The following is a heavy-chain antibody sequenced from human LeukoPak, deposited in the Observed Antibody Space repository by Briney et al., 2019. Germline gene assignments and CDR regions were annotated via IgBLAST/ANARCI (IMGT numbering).Heavy chain of an antibody. CDR3: AKGYYDSSGYYDY. D-gene: IGHD3-22*01. J-gene: IGHJ4*02. V-gene: IGHV3-23*01. Sequence: GGSLRLSCAASGFTFSSYAMSWVRQAPGKGLEWDSAISGSGGSTYYADSVKGRFTISRDNSKNTLYLQMNSLRAEDTAVYYCAKGYYDSSGYYDYWGQGTLVTVSS. CDR1: GFTFSSYA. CDR2: ISGSGGST.